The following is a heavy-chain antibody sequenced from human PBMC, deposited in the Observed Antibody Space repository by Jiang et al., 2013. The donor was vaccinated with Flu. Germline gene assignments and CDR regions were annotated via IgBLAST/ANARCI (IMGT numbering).Heavy chain of an antibody. CDR3: AREFGSSWLYYFDY. CDR2: TFYRSKWYK. CDR1: GDSVSSISAT. D-gene: IGHD6-13*01. Sequence: SQTLSLTCAISGDSVSSISATWTWIRQSPSRGLEWLGRTFYRSKWYKEYAVSVMGRITINPDTSKNQFSLQLNSVTPEDTAVYYCAREFGSSWLYYFDYWGQGNLVTVSS. J-gene: IGHJ4*02. V-gene: IGHV6-1*01.